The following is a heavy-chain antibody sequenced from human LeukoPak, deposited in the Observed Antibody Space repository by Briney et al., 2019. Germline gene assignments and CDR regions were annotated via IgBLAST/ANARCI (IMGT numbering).Heavy chain of an antibody. CDR1: GFTFSSYW. J-gene: IGHJ4*02. D-gene: IGHD3-22*01. V-gene: IGHV3-7*01. CDR3: ARVDSDYYDSTGPNDY. Sequence: GGSLRLSCAASGFTFSSYWMSWVRQAPGKGLEWVANIKQDGSEKYYVDSVKGRFTISRDNAKNSLYLQMNSLRAEDTAVYYCARVDSDYYDSTGPNDYWGQGTLVTVSS. CDR2: IKQDGSEK.